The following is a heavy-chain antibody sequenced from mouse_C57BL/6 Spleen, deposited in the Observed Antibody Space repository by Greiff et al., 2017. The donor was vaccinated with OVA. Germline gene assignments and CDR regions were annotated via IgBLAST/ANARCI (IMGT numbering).Heavy chain of an antibody. D-gene: IGHD2-4*01. V-gene: IGHV2-5*01. CDR2: IWRGGST. CDR1: GFSLTSYG. J-gene: IGHJ4*01. Sequence: QVQLQQSGPGLVQPSQSLSITCTVSGFSLTSYGVHWVRQSPGKGLEWLGVIWRGGSTDYNAAFMSRLSITKDNSKSQVFFKMNSLQADDTAIYYVALPPIYYDYDGYAMDYWGQGTSVTGSS. CDR3: ALPPIYYDYDGYAMDY.